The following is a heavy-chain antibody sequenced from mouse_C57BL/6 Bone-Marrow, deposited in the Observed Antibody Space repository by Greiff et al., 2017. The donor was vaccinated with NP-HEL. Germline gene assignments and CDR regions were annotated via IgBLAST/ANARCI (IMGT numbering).Heavy chain of an antibody. D-gene: IGHD4-1*01. V-gene: IGHV7-1*01. J-gene: IGHJ1*03. Sequence: EVKLMESGGGLVQSGRSLRLSCATSGFTFSDFYMEWVRQAPGKGLEWIAASRNKANDYTTEYSASVKGRFIVSRDNSQSILYLQRNALRAEDTAIYYCARDAGSPGGDFDVWGTGTTVTVSS. CDR2: SRNKANDYTT. CDR1: GFTFSDFY. CDR3: ARDAGSPGGDFDV.